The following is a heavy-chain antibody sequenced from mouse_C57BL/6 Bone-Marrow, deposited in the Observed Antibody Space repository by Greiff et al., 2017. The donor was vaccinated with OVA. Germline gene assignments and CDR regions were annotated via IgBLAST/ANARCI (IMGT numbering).Heavy chain of an antibody. CDR1: GYTFTSYW. V-gene: IGHV1-59*01. Sequence: QVQLQQPGAELVRPGTSVKLSCKASGYTFTSYWMHWVKQRPGQGLEWIGVIDPSDSSTNYNQKFKGKATLTVDTSSSTAYMQLSSLTSEDSAVDYCARYPSWDGFAYWGQGTLVTVSA. CDR3: ARYPSWDGFAY. J-gene: IGHJ3*01. CDR2: IDPSDSST. D-gene: IGHD4-1*01.